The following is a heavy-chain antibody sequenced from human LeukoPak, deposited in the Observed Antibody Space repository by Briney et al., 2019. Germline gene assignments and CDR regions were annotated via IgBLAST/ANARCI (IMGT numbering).Heavy chain of an antibody. CDR1: GFTFSSYA. CDR2: ISYDGSNK. J-gene: IGHJ6*03. V-gene: IGHV3-30-3*01. Sequence: GGSLRLSCAASGFTFSSYAMHWVRQAPGKGLEWVAVISYDGSNKYYADSVKGRFTISRDNSKNTLYLQMNSLRAEDTAVYYCAKDLIAMISTYYYYYMDVWGKGTTVTVSS. CDR3: AKDLIAMISTYYYYYMDV. D-gene: IGHD2-21*01.